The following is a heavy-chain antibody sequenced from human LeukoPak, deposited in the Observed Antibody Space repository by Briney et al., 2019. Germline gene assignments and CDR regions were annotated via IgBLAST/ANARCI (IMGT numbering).Heavy chain of an antibody. CDR1: GGSFSGYY. J-gene: IGHJ3*02. CDR2: INHSGST. CDR3: ARGRRQWLVRSAFDI. Sequence: PSETLSLTCAVYGGSFSGYYWSWIRQPPGKGLEWIGEINHSGSTNYNPSLKSRVTISVDTSKNQFSLKLSSVTAADTAVYYCARGRRQWLVRSAFDIWGQGTMVTVSS. D-gene: IGHD6-19*01. V-gene: IGHV4-34*01.